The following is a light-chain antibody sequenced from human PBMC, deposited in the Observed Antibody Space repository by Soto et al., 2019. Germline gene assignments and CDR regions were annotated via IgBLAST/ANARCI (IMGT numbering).Light chain of an antibody. Sequence: QSVLSQPPSVSAAPGRRVTISCSGSTSNIGKYYVSWYQQVPGTAPRLLIYDNNQRPSGIPDRFSGSKPGTSATLAITGLQTGDEADYYCATWDGGLTPQGVFGTGTKVTVL. CDR1: TSNIGKYY. J-gene: IGLJ1*01. CDR3: ATWDGGLTPQGV. V-gene: IGLV1-51*01. CDR2: DNN.